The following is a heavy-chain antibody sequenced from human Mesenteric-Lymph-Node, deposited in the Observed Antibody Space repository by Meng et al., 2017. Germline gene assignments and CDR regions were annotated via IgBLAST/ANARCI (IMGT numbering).Heavy chain of an antibody. J-gene: IGHJ3*02. Sequence: SLKISCAASGFTFDDYAMHWVRQAPGKGLEWVSGISWNSGSIGYADSVKGRFTISRDNAKNSLYLQMNSLRAEDTALYYCAKDRASGDYGDFDDAFDIWGQGTMVTVSS. CDR3: AKDRASGDYGDFDDAFDI. V-gene: IGHV3-9*01. CDR2: ISWNSGSI. CDR1: GFTFDDYA. D-gene: IGHD4-17*01.